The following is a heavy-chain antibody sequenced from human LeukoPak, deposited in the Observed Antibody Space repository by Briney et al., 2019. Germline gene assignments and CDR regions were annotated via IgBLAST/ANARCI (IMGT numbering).Heavy chain of an antibody. CDR2: IVVGSGNT. Sequence: ASVKVSCRASGVTFTSSAVQWVRQARGQRLEWIGWIVVGSGNTNYAQKFQERVTITRDMSTSTAYMELSSLRSEDTAVYYCAAFGSSGWWAFNYFDYWGQGTLVTVSS. D-gene: IGHD6-19*01. V-gene: IGHV1-58*01. J-gene: IGHJ4*02. CDR3: AAFGSSGWWAFNYFDY. CDR1: GVTFTSSA.